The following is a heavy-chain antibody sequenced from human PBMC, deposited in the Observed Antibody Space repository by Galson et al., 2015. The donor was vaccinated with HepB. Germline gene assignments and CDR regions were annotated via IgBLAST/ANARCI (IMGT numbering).Heavy chain of an antibody. CDR2: ITNSGRST. D-gene: IGHD1-1*01. V-gene: IGHV3-11*01. Sequence: SLRLSCAVSGFTFSDYYMSWIRQAPGKGLEWLSYITNSGRSTSYADSVKGRFTISRDNAKNSLYLEMNSLRAEDTAVYYCARESRGNSFPFAYWGQGPLVPVSS. CDR3: ARESRGNSFPFAY. CDR1: GFTFSDYY. J-gene: IGHJ4*02.